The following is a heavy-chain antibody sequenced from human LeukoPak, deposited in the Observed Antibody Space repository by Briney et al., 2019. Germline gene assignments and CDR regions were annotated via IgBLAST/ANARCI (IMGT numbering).Heavy chain of an antibody. Sequence: SCKASGGTFSSYAMSWVRQAPGKGLEWVSAISGSGGSTYYADSVKGRFSISRDNSKNTLYLQMNSLRAEDTAVYYCAISGGPIVGATEDWFDPWGQGTLVTVSS. J-gene: IGHJ5*02. CDR2: ISGSGGST. CDR3: AISGGPIVGATEDWFDP. V-gene: IGHV3-23*01. CDR1: GGTFSSYA. D-gene: IGHD1-26*01.